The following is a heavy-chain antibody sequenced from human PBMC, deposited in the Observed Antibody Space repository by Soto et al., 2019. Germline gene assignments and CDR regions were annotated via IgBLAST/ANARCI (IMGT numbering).Heavy chain of an antibody. CDR3: ARENYDFWSGYYLDY. CDR2: IKSDGTLT. Sequence: EVQLVESGGGLVQPGGSLRLSCVVSGITFSTYRMHWVRQAPGKGLVWVSHIKSDGTLTHYTDSVRGRFIISRDNAKNTFFLQMTSRRAEDTAVYYCARENYDFWSGYYLDYWGQGTLVTVSS. D-gene: IGHD3-3*01. CDR1: GITFSTYR. J-gene: IGHJ4*02. V-gene: IGHV3-74*01.